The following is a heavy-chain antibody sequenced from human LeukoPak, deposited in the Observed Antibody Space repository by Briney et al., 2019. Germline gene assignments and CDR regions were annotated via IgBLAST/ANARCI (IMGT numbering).Heavy chain of an antibody. CDR3: ASSGDTLMDV. CDR1: GLTFSSYW. V-gene: IGHV3-74*01. Sequence: PGGSLRLSCAASGLTFSSYWMHWVRQAPGKGLVWVSRINTDGSSTSYADSVKGRFTISRDNAKNTLYLQMNSLRAEDTAVYYCASSGDTLMDVWGKGTTVTVSS. J-gene: IGHJ6*03. CDR2: INTDGSST. D-gene: IGHD2-21*02.